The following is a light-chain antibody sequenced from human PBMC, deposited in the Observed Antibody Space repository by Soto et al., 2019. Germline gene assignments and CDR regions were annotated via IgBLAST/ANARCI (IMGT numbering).Light chain of an antibody. CDR1: SSDVGGYNY. CDR3: SSYTSSSTHDV. V-gene: IGLV2-14*01. CDR2: DVS. Sequence: QSVLTQPASVSGSPGQSITISCTGTSSDVGGYNYVSWYQQHPGKAPKLMIYDVSNRPSGVSNRFSGSKSGNTASLTISGLQAEDEADYYCSSYTSSSTHDVFGTGTKVPVL. J-gene: IGLJ1*01.